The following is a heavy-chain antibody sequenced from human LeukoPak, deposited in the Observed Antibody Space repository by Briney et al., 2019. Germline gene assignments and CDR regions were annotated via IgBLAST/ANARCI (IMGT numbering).Heavy chain of an antibody. D-gene: IGHD6-19*01. CDR1: GFTFSSYE. V-gene: IGHV3-48*03. Sequence: GGSLRLSCAASGFTFSSYEMNWVRQAPGKGLEWVSYISSSGSTIYYADSVKGRFTISRDNAKNSLHLQMNSLRAEDTAVYYCARDTRAAGFDYWGQGTLVTVSS. CDR3: ARDTRAAGFDY. CDR2: ISSSGSTI. J-gene: IGHJ4*02.